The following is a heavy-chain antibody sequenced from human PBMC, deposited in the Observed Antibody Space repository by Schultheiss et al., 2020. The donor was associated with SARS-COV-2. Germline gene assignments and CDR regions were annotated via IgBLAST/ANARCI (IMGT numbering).Heavy chain of an antibody. CDR2: INPNSGGT. Sequence: ASVKVSCKASGGTFSSYAISWVRQAPGQGLDWMGWINPNSGGTNYAQNFQGWVTMTGDTSISTAYMELSSLRSDDTAVYYCVRGYNTNWGRGTDAFDIWGQGTMVTVAS. V-gene: IGHV1-2*04. D-gene: IGHD1-14*01. CDR1: GGTFSSYA. J-gene: IGHJ3*02. CDR3: VRGYNTNWGRGTDAFDI.